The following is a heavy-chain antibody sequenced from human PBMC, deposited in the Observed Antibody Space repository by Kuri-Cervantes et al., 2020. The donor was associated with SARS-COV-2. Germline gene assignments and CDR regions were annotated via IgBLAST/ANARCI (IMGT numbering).Heavy chain of an antibody. J-gene: IGHJ4*02. CDR3: AREDYDFWSGYSDY. D-gene: IGHD3-3*01. CDR2: ISAYNGNT. Sequence: ASVKVSCKASGYTFTSYGISWVRQAPGQGLEWMGWISAYNGNTNYAQKFQGRVTMTTDTSTSTAYMELRGLRSDDTAVYYCAREDYDFWSGYSDYWGQGTLVTVSS. CDR1: GYTFTSYG. V-gene: IGHV1-18*01.